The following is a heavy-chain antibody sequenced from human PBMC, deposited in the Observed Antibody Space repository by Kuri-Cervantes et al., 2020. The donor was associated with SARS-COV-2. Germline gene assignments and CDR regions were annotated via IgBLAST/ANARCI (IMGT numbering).Heavy chain of an antibody. Sequence: ESLKISCTVSGGSISSSSYYWGWIRQPPGKGLEWIGSIYYSGSTYYNPSLKSRVTISVDTSKNQFSLKLSSVTAADTAVYYCARLGVVPAAIQIDYWGQGTLVTVSS. D-gene: IGHD2-2*02. CDR3: ARLGVVPAAIQIDY. J-gene: IGHJ4*02. V-gene: IGHV4-39*01. CDR2: IYYSGST. CDR1: GGSISSSSYY.